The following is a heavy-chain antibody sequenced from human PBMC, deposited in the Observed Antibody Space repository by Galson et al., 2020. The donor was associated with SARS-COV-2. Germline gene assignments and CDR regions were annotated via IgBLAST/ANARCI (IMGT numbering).Heavy chain of an antibody. CDR3: ARTMTADYDFWSGYFRGDDAFDI. CDR2: MNPNSGNT. V-gene: IGHV1-8*01. Sequence: ASVKVSCKASGYTFTSYDINWVRQATGQGLEWMGWMNPNSGNTGYAQKFQGRVTMTRNTSISTAYMELSSLRSEDTAVYYCARTMTADYDFWSGYFRGDDAFDIWGQGTMVTVSS. D-gene: IGHD3-3*01. J-gene: IGHJ3*02. CDR1: GYTFTSYD.